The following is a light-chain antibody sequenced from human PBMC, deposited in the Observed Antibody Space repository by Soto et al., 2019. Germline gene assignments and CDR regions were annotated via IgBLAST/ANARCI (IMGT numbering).Light chain of an antibody. CDR3: QQSFSTPMYT. V-gene: IGKV1-39*01. CDR2: GAS. J-gene: IGKJ2*01. CDR1: QDIVNF. Sequence: DIQMTQSPSSLSASVGDRVTITCRASQDIVNFLNWYQQKPGKAPKLLISGASSLRSGVPSRFSGSGSGADFTLTISSLQPEDFATYYCQQSFSTPMYTFGQGTKLEIK.